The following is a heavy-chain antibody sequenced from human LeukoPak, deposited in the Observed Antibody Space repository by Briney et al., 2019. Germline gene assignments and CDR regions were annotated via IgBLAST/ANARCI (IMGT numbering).Heavy chain of an antibody. CDR3: ARAPGSGSYYPYDY. CDR2: IYSGGST. D-gene: IGHD3-10*01. J-gene: IGHJ4*02. V-gene: IGHV3-53*01. CDR1: GFTVSSNY. Sequence: GGSLRLSCAASGFTVSSNYMSWVRQAPGKGLEWVSVIYSGGSTYYADSVQGGFTISRDNSKNTLYLQMNSLRAEDTAVYYCARAPGSGSYYPYDYWGQGILVTVSS.